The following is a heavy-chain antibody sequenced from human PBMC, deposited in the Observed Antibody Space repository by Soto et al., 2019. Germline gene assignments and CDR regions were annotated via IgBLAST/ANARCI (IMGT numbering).Heavy chain of an antibody. Sequence: QVQLVESGGGVVQPGRSLRLSCAASGFTFSSYAIHWVRQAPGKGLEWVAVISYDGSNKYHADSVKGRFTISRDNSKNTLYLQMNSLGPEDTAVYYCARVALPWVWELIDYWGQGTLVTVSS. D-gene: IGHD1-26*01. J-gene: IGHJ4*02. CDR3: ARVALPWVWELIDY. CDR2: ISYDGSNK. CDR1: GFTFSSYA. V-gene: IGHV3-30*04.